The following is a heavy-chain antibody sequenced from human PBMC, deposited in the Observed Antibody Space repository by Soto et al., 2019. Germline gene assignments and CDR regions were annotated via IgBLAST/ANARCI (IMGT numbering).Heavy chain of an antibody. CDR1: GFTFSDYY. CDR2: ISSSSSYT. V-gene: IGHV3-11*05. CDR3: ARDDLYYYGSGSYYYYGMDV. J-gene: IGHJ6*02. Sequence: PGGSLRLSCAASGFTFSDYYMSWIRQAPGKGLEWVSYISSSSSYTNYADSVKGRFTISRDNAKNSLYLQMNSLRAEDTAVYYCARDDLYYYGSGSYYYYGMDVWGQGTTVTVSS. D-gene: IGHD3-10*01.